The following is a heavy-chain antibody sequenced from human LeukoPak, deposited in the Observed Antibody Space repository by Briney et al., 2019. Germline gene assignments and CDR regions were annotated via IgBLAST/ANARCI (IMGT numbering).Heavy chain of an antibody. V-gene: IGHV5-51*01. CDR1: GYSFTSYW. D-gene: IGHD6-19*01. J-gene: IGHJ3*02. CDR2: IYPGDSDT. CDR3: ASWGYSSGWYDAFDI. Sequence: GESLKISCKGSGYSFTSYWIGWVRQMPGKGLEWTGIIYPGDSDTRYSPSFQGQVTISADKSISTAYLQWSSLKASDTAMYYCASWGYSSGWYDAFDIWGQGTMVTVSS.